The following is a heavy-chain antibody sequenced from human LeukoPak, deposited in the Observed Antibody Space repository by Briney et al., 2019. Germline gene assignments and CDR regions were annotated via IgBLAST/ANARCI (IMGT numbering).Heavy chain of an antibody. CDR3: ARVGAFYSFYFGMDI. Sequence: GGSLRLSCVASGFMFSSYEMNWVRQAPGKGLEWVSYISNSGNNIDYADSVKGRFTISRDSAKNSQYLQMNNLRAEDTAVYYCARVGAFYSFYFGMDIWGQGTTVAVSS. D-gene: IGHD4-17*01. CDR2: ISNSGNNI. J-gene: IGHJ6*02. CDR1: GFMFSSYE. V-gene: IGHV3-48*03.